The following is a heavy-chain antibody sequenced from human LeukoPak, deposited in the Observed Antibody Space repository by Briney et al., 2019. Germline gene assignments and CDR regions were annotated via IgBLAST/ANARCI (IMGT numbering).Heavy chain of an antibody. D-gene: IGHD3-10*01. CDR3: ARHSYFYGSGGMDV. J-gene: IGHJ6*04. CDR2: IFHSGTT. Sequence: PSETLSLTCTVSGDSITASYWCWIRQPPGKGLQWIAYIFHSGTTKYNPSLKTRVTISLDTFKSQFSLRLTSVTAADTAVYYCARHSYFYGSGGMDVWGKGTSVIVSS. V-gene: IGHV4-59*08. CDR1: GDSITASY.